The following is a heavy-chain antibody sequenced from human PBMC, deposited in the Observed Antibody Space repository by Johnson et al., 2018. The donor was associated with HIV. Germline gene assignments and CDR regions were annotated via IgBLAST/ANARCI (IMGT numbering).Heavy chain of an antibody. V-gene: IGHV3-30*03. CDR3: ARDESSRLQLTGNDAVDS. CDR1: GFTFSSYG. J-gene: IGHJ3*02. CDR2: ISYDGSNK. D-gene: IGHD6-13*01. Sequence: QVQLVESGGGVVQPGKSLRLSCAASGFTFSSYGMHWVRQAPGKGLEWVAIISYDGSNKYYADSVKGRFTISRDNSKNTLYLQMNSLRAEDTAVYYCARDESSRLQLTGNDAVDSWGQGTMVTVSS.